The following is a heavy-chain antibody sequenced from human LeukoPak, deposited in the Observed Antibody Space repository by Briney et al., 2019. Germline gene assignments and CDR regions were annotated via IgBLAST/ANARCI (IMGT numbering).Heavy chain of an antibody. CDR3: ASRSSGSGIDY. CDR1: GYTFTSYD. D-gene: IGHD3-10*01. V-gene: IGHV1-8*03. CDR2: MNPNSGNT. Sequence: ASVKVSCKASGYTFTSYDINWVRQATGQELEWMGWMNPNSGNTGYAQKFQGRVTITRNTSISTAYMELSSLRSEDTAVYYCASRSSGSGIDYWGQGTLATVSS. J-gene: IGHJ4*02.